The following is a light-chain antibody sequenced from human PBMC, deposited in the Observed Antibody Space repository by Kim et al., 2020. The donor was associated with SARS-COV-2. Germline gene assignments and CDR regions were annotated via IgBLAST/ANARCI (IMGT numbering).Light chain of an antibody. V-gene: IGKV4-1*01. CDR3: QQYYSAPYT. CDR2: WAS. J-gene: IGKJ2*01. Sequence: DIVMTQSPDSLAVSLGERATINCKSSQTILYNSNNKNYLSWYQQKPGQPPKLLIYWASIRESGVPDRFSGSGFGTDFTLTISSLQAEDVAVYYCQQYYSAPYTFGQGTKLEI. CDR1: QTILYNSNNKNY.